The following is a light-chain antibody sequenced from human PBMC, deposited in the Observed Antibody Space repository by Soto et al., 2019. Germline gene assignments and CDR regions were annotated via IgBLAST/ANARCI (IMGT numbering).Light chain of an antibody. CDR3: ISFAGSYSPYV. V-gene: IGLV2-8*01. CDR1: SSGIGVYDF. CDR2: QVN. J-gene: IGLJ1*01. Sequence: SALTQPPSASGSPGQSVTISCTGTSSGIGVYDFVSWYQQHPGKAPKVIIYQVNKRPSGVPDRFSGSKSGNTASLTVSGLRPEDEADYFCISFAGSYSPYVFGTGTKLTVL.